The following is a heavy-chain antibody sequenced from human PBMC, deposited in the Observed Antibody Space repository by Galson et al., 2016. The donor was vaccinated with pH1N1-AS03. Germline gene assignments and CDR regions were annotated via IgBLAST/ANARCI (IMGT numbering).Heavy chain of an antibody. CDR2: ISPYNGRT. Sequence: QSGAEVKKPGASVKVSCKASGYTFTSYGIGWVRQAPGQGLEWMGRISPYNGRTEYAQKLQGRVTMTTDTSTSTAYMELRSLISDDTAMYYCARAFCSGGSCYDYFYYAVDVWGQGTTVTVSS. J-gene: IGHJ6*02. CDR1: GYTFTSYG. D-gene: IGHD2-15*01. CDR3: ARAFCSGGSCYDYFYYAVDV. V-gene: IGHV1-18*01.